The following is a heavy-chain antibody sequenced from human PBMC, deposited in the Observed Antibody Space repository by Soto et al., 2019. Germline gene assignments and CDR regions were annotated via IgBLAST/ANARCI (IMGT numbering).Heavy chain of an antibody. CDR1: GGTFSSYA. V-gene: IGHV1-69*06. D-gene: IGHD4-17*01. CDR3: ARYFEGMTTVTMRYWYFDL. J-gene: IGHJ2*01. CDR2: IIPIFGTA. Sequence: QVQLVQSGAEVKKPGSSVKVSCKASGGTFSSYAISWVRQAPGQGLEWMGGIIPIFGTANYAQKFQGRVTITADKSTSTAYMELSSLRSEDTAVYYCARYFEGMTTVTMRYWYFDLWGRGTLVTVSS.